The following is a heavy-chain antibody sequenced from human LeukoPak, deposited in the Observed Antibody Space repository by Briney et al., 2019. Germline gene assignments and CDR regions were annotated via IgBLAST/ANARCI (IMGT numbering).Heavy chain of an antibody. CDR1: GFTVSSYV. CDR2: ISFDGINK. V-gene: IGHV3-30*04. Sequence: GRSLRLSCAASGFTVSSYVMHWVRQAPGKGLEWVAVISFDGINKFYADSVKGRFTLSSDNSKNALYLQMNSLRAEDTAVYYCARAGSPGTLDYWGRGTLVTVSS. J-gene: IGHJ4*02. D-gene: IGHD3-10*01. CDR3: ARAGSPGTLDY.